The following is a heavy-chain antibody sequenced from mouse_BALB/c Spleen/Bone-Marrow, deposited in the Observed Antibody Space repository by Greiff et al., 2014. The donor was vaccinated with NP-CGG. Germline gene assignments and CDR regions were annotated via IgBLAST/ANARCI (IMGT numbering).Heavy chain of an antibody. Sequence: EVNLVESGGDLVKPGGSLKLSCAASGFTFSTYGMSWVRQTPDKRLEWVATINSGGSYTYYPDSVMGRFTISRDNAKNTLYLQMTSLKSEDTAMYYCTRRGRYDEGTDMDYWGHGTSVTVSS. D-gene: IGHD2-14*01. J-gene: IGHJ4*01. V-gene: IGHV5-6*02. CDR3: TRRGRYDEGTDMDY. CDR1: GFTFSTYG. CDR2: INSGGSYT.